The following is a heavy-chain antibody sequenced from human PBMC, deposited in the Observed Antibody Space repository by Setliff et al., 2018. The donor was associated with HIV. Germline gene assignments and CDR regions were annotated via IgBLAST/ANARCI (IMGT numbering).Heavy chain of an antibody. V-gene: IGHV3-66*01. CDR1: GFTFGSYD. J-gene: IGHJ4*02. D-gene: IGHD3-3*01. Sequence: LRLSCAASGFTFGSYDMNWVRQAPGQGLEWVSTIYSGGDTYHADSVKGRFAISRDNSKNTLYLQMNSLRAEDTAVYYCVREAGGPPGNYDLWGQGALVTVS. CDR2: IYSGGDT. CDR3: VREAGGPPGNYDL.